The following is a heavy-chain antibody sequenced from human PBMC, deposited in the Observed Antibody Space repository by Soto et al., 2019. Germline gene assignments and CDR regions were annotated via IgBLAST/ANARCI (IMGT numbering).Heavy chain of an antibody. CDR2: ISTAGNS. CDR3: AREWEVTGYWYFDL. CDR1: GFSFSRYD. D-gene: IGHD2-21*02. V-gene: IGHV3-13*01. J-gene: IGHJ2*01. Sequence: EVQLLESGGGLVQPGGSLRLSCAASGFSFSRYDMHWVRQPIGRGLEWVSAISTAGNSHYADSVKGRFTVSRENAKNSLYLQLNGLTVGDTALYYCAREWEVTGYWYFDLWGRGTLVTVSS.